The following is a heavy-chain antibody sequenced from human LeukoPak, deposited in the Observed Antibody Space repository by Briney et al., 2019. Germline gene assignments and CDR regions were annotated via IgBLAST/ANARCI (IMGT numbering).Heavy chain of an antibody. V-gene: IGHV1-24*01. J-gene: IGHJ5*02. Sequence: ASVKVSCKVSGYTLTELSMHWVRQAPGKGLEWMGGFDPEDGETIYAQKFQGRVTMTEDTSTDTAYMELSSLRSEDTAVYYCATSLHGMSEGPSVLNWFDPWGRGTLVTVSS. CDR2: FDPEDGET. CDR3: ATSLHGMSEGPSVLNWFDP. CDR1: GYTLTELS. D-gene: IGHD1-1*01.